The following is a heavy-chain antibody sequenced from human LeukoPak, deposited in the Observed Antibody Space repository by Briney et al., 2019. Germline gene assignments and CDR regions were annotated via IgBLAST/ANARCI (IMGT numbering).Heavy chain of an antibody. CDR2: IYYSGST. CDR3: ARRIRGVIIGIFFDY. V-gene: IGHV4-59*08. CDR1: GGSISSYY. J-gene: IGHJ4*02. D-gene: IGHD3-10*01. Sequence: SETLSLTCTVPGGSISSYYWSWIRQPPGKGLEWIGYIYYSGSTNYNPSLKSRVTISVDTSKNQFSLKLSSVTAADTAVYYCARRIRGVIIGIFFDYWGQGTLVTVSS.